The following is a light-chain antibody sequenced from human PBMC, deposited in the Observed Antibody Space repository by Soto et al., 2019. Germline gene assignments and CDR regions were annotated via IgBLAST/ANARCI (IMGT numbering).Light chain of an antibody. Sequence: EIVLTQSPGTLSLSPGERATLSCRASQSVRSNYLAWYQQKPGRAPRLPIYGASSRATGIPDRFSGSGSGTDFTLTISRLEPEDFAVYYWQQYGSSPRAFGGGTKVEI. CDR3: QQYGSSPRA. CDR2: GAS. CDR1: QSVRSNY. J-gene: IGKJ4*01. V-gene: IGKV3-20*01.